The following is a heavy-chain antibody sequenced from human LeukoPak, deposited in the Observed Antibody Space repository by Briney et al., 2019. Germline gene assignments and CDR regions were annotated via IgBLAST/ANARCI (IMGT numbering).Heavy chain of an antibody. CDR2: INHSETT. J-gene: IGHJ3*02. Sequence: KPSETLSLTCAVYGVSFSGYYWSWIRQPPGKGLEWIGEINHSETTNYNPSLKSRVTISVDTSKKQFSLKLSSVTAADTVVYYCARDGRHDVFDIWGQGTMVTVSS. D-gene: IGHD4-17*01. CDR3: ARDGRHDVFDI. CDR1: GVSFSGYY. V-gene: IGHV4-34*01.